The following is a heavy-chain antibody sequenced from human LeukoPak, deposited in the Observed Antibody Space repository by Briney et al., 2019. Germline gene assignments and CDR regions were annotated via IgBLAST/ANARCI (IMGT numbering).Heavy chain of an antibody. CDR3: ARGGYSPVDY. J-gene: IGHJ4*02. CDR2: IKTDGSMT. CDR1: GFTFSSYW. Sequence: PGGSLRLSCEASGFTFSSYWMHWVRQAPGKGLVWVSRIKTDGSMTKNADSLKGRFTISRDNAKNTLYLQMNSLRAEDTAVYYCARGGYSPVDYWGQGTLVTVSS. D-gene: IGHD4-23*01. V-gene: IGHV3-74*03.